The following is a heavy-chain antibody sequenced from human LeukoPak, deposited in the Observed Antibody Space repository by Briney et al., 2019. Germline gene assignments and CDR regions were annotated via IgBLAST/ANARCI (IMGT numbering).Heavy chain of an antibody. D-gene: IGHD3-16*01. Sequence: GGSLRLSCAADGFIFSDNGMSCVRQAPGKGLEWVSGISGSGDKKFYTDSVKGRFTISRDNSKNTVYLQMNSLRGEDTAVYYCAKGLIAPNHWGQGTLVTVAS. CDR2: ISGSGDKK. V-gene: IGHV3-23*01. J-gene: IGHJ4*02. CDR1: GFIFSDNG. CDR3: AKGLIAPNH.